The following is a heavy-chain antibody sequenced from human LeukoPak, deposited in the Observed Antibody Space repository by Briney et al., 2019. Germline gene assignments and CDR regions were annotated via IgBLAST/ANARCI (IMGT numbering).Heavy chain of an antibody. Sequence: GGSLRLSCAASGFTVSANYMTWVRQAPGKGLEWVSVVYSGGSTYYADSVKGRFTISRDNSKNTLSLQMNSLRVEDTAIYYCAKDIQLSTWGLGTMVTVSS. V-gene: IGHV3-53*01. J-gene: IGHJ3*01. CDR1: GFTVSANY. CDR2: VYSGGST. D-gene: IGHD5-24*01. CDR3: AKDIQLST.